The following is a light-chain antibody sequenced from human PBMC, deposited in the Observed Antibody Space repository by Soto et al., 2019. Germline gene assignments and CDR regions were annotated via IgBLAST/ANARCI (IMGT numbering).Light chain of an antibody. CDR3: LQYEPLVRT. CDR2: DAS. J-gene: IGKJ1*01. V-gene: IGKV1-33*01. Sequence: DIQMTQSPSSLSASKGDRVTITCQASQDITDHLNWYQQKPGKAPKLLISDASNLQTGVPSRFRGSGSGTDFSLTISSPQPEDIATHYCLQYEPLVRTFGQGTKVEIK. CDR1: QDITDH.